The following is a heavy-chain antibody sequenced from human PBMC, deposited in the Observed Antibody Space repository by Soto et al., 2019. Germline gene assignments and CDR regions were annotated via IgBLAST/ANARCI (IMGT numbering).Heavy chain of an antibody. CDR1: GGSISSVDYY. CDR3: ARDGGRYYFDF. V-gene: IGHV4-30-4*01. Sequence: QVHLQESGPGLVKPSQTLSLTCTVSGGSISSVDYYWSWIRQPPGKGLEWIGYIYYSGNTYYNPSLKSRVNISVDTSKDQFSLKLSSVTAADTAVYYCARDGGRYYFDFWGQGTLVTVSA. CDR2: IYYSGNT. J-gene: IGHJ4*02. D-gene: IGHD3-16*01.